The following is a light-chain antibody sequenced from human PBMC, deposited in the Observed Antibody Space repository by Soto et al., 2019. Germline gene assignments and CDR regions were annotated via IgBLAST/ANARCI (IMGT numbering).Light chain of an antibody. J-gene: IGKJ1*01. CDR3: QQYHIYSGT. CDR1: QSISSW. CDR2: KAS. V-gene: IGKV1-5*03. Sequence: DIQMTQSPSTLSASLGDRVTITCGASQSISSWLAWYQQKQGKAPKLLIYKASGLESGVPSRFSGSGYGTDFNLTISSLQPDDFATYYCQQYHIYSGTFGQGTKVDIK.